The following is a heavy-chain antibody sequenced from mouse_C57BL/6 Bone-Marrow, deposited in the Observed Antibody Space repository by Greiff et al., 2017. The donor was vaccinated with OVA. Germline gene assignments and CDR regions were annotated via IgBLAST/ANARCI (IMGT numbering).Heavy chain of an antibody. CDR1: GYTFTSYW. Sequence: VQLQQPGAELVMPGASVKLSCKASGYTFTSYWMHWVKQRPGQGLEWIGEIDPSDSYTNYNQKFKGKSTLTVDKSSSTAYLQLSSLTSEDSAVYYCSSETAQATWAYWGQGTLVTVSA. J-gene: IGHJ3*01. D-gene: IGHD3-2*02. V-gene: IGHV1-69*01. CDR3: SSETAQATWAY. CDR2: IDPSDSYT.